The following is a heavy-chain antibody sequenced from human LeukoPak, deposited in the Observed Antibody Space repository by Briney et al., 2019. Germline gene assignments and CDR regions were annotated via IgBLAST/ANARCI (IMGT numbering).Heavy chain of an antibody. CDR1: GFTFSSYG. J-gene: IGHJ4*02. CDR2: IWYDGSNK. CDR3: AKDGDWSGNKYYFDY. Sequence: GRSLRLYCAASGFTFSSYGMHWVRQAPGKGLEWVAVIWYDGSNKYYADSVKGRFTISRDNSKNTLYLQMNSLRAEDTAVYYCAKDGDWSGNKYYFDYWGQGTLVTVSS. D-gene: IGHD2-21*02. V-gene: IGHV3-33*06.